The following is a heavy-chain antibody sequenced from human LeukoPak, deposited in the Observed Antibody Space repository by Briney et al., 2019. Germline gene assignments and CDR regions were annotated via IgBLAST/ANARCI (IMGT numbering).Heavy chain of an antibody. Sequence: PGGSLRLSCAASGFTFSSYAMSWVRQAPGKGLEWVSAISGSGGSTYYADSVKGRFTISRDNSKNTLYLQMNSLRAEDTAVYYCAKHYGSGVYHYMDVWGKGTTVTVSS. CDR3: AKHYGSGVYHYMDV. D-gene: IGHD3-10*01. CDR2: ISGSGGST. V-gene: IGHV3-23*01. CDR1: GFTFSSYA. J-gene: IGHJ6*03.